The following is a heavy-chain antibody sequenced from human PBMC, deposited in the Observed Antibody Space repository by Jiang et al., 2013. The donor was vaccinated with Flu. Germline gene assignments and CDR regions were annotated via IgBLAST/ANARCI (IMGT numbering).Heavy chain of an antibody. CDR1: GYTFTGYY. V-gene: IGHV1-2*04. CDR3: ARDPGYSYGYVPYFDY. CDR2: INPNSGGT. D-gene: IGHD5-18*01. Sequence: GAEVKKPGASVKVSCKASGYTFTGYYMHWVRQAPGQGLEWMGWINPNSGGTNYAQKFQGWVTMTRDTSISTAYMELSRLRSDDTAVYYCARDPGYSYGYVPYFDYWGQGTLVTVSS. J-gene: IGHJ4*02.